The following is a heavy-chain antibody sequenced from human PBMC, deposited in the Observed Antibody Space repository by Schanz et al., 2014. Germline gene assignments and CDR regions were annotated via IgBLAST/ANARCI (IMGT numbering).Heavy chain of an antibody. CDR3: VRDSFFAFDY. CDR1: GFGFSSYS. V-gene: IGHV3-48*01. D-gene: IGHD3-3*01. Sequence: EVQLVESGGGLIQPGGSLRLSCAASGFGFSSYSMNWVRQAPGKGLEWVSGISGSGASTYYADSVKGRFTISRDNAKISLYLEMNSLRAEDTAVYYCVRDSFFAFDYWGQGTLVTVSS. J-gene: IGHJ4*02. CDR2: ISGSGAST.